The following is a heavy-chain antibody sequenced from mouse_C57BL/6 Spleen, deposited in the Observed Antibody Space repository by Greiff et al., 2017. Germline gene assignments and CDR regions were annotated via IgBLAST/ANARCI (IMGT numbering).Heavy chain of an antibody. CDR1: GFTFSSYA. CDR2: ISSGGGYT. V-gene: IGHV5-9-1*02. D-gene: IGHD2-14*01. J-gene: IGHJ4*01. Sequence: EVKLMESGEGLVKPGGSLKLSCAASGFTFSSYAMSWVRQTPEKRLEWVAYISSGGGYTYYADTVKGRFTISRDNARNTLYLQMSILTSDDTAMYYCTRGGYDVAMDYWGQRTSVTFSS. CDR3: TRGGYDVAMDY.